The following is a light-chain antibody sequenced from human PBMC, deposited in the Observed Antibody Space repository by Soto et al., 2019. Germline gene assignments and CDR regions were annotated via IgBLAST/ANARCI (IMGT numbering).Light chain of an antibody. CDR1: FSDVGAYNY. V-gene: IGLV2-8*01. Sequence: QSALTQPPSASGSPGQSVTISCTGAFSDVGAYNYVSWYQQHSGKAPKLIIYEVNKRPSGVPDRFSGSKSANTASLTVSGLQVEDEAAYHCSSYAGSSSLVFGGGTKLTVL. J-gene: IGLJ3*02. CDR2: EVN. CDR3: SSYAGSSSLV.